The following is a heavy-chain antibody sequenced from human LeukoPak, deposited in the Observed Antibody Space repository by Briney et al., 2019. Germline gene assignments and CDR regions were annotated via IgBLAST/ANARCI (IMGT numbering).Heavy chain of an antibody. Sequence: GGSLRLSCAVSGFTFSSYWMNWVRQAPGKGPEWVASIRQDGGEKSYVDSVKGRFTISRDNTKNSLYLQLSSLRAEDTAVYYCARDGTAAGLYFDLWGQGTLVTVSS. CDR1: GFTFSSYW. CDR3: ARDGTAAGLYFDL. J-gene: IGHJ4*01. D-gene: IGHD6-13*01. CDR2: IRQDGGEK. V-gene: IGHV3-7*01.